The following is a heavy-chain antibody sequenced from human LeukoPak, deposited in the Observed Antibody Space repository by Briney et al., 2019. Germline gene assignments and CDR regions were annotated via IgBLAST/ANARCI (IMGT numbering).Heavy chain of an antibody. J-gene: IGHJ5*02. CDR3: ARAEYYDYVWGSYRNWFDP. CDR2: IYYSGST. V-gene: IGHV4-39*07. D-gene: IGHD3-16*02. CDR1: GGSISSSSYY. Sequence: KPSETLSLTCTVSGGSISSSSYYWGWIRQPPGKGLEWIGSIYYSGSTYYNPSLKSRVTISVDTSKNQFSLKLSSVTAADTAVYYCARAEYYDYVWGSYRNWFDPWGQGTLVTVSS.